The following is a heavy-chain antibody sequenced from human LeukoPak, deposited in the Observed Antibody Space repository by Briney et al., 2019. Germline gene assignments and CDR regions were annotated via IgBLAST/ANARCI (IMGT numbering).Heavy chain of an antibody. Sequence: SETLSFTCAVYGVSFSGYYWSWIRQPPGKGLEWIGEINHSGSTNYNPSLKSRVTISVDTSKNQFSLKLSSVTAADTAVYYCHETGSSAFDIWGQGTMVTVSS. D-gene: IGHD3-9*01. CDR2: INHSGST. CDR3: HETGSSAFDI. V-gene: IGHV4-34*01. CDR1: GVSFSGYY. J-gene: IGHJ3*02.